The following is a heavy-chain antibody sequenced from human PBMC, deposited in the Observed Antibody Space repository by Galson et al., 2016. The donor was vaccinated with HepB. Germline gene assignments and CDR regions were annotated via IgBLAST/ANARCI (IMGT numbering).Heavy chain of an antibody. J-gene: IGHJ4*02. CDR3: ARRCDTPGYYYIDS. V-gene: IGHV3-23*01. D-gene: IGHD3-9*01. Sequence: SLRLSCAASGFTFSKYMLNWVRQAPGKGLEWVAAIGGCGGDTYYPDSLKGRFTISRDNSKNTLYLQINSLRAEDTAVYFCARRCDTPGYYYIDSWGQGTRVTVSS. CDR2: IGGCGGDT. CDR1: GFTFSKYM.